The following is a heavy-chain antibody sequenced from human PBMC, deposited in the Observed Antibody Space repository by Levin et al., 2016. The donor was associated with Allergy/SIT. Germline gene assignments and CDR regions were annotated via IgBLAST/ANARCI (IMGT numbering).Heavy chain of an antibody. CDR2: INPNSGGT. J-gene: IGHJ5*02. Sequence: ASVKVSCKASGYTFTGYYMHWVRQAPGQGLEWMGWINPNSGGTNYAQKFQGRVTMTRDTSISTAYMELSRLRSDDTAVYYCAREADIVVVVAVPGPWFDPWGQGTLVTVSS. CDR1: GYTFTGYY. V-gene: IGHV1-2*02. CDR3: AREADIVVVVAVPGPWFDP. D-gene: IGHD2-15*01.